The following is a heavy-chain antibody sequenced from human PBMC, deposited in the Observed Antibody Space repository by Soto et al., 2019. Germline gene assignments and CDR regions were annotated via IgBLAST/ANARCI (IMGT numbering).Heavy chain of an antibody. CDR3: ARIRVVVPAVSHRDYYGMDV. D-gene: IGHD2-2*01. J-gene: IGHJ6*02. CDR1: GFSLSTSGMC. Sequence: SGPTLVNPTQTLTLTCTFSGFSLSTSGMCVSWIRQPPGKALEWLALIDWDDDKYYSTSLKTRLTISKDTSKNQVVLTMTNMDPVDTATYYCARIRVVVPAVSHRDYYGMDVWGQGTTVTVSS. CDR2: IDWDDDK. V-gene: IGHV2-70*01.